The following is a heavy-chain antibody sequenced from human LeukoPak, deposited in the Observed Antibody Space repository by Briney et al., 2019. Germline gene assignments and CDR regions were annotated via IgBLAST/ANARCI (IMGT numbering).Heavy chain of an antibody. V-gene: IGHV3-30*18. CDR3: AKGSIGTIVATAINY. Sequence: GGSLRLSCAASGFTFSSYGMHWVRQAPGKGLEWVAVISYDGSNKYYADSVKGRFTISRDNSKNTLYLQMNSLRAEDTAVYYCAKGSIGTIVATAINYWGQGTLVTVSS. CDR1: GFTFSSYG. J-gene: IGHJ4*02. D-gene: IGHD5-12*01. CDR2: ISYDGSNK.